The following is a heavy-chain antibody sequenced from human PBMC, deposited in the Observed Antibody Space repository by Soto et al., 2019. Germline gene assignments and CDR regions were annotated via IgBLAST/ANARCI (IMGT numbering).Heavy chain of an antibody. CDR2: VYYSGST. D-gene: IGHD4-17*01. CDR1: GGSISSYY. J-gene: IGHJ6*02. CDR3: VTSILTTDYFYYWMDV. Sequence: PSETLSLTCTVSGGSISSYYWSWIRHPPGKGLEWIGYVYYSGSTNYNASLKSRVTISVDTSKNQFSLKLSSVTAADTAVYYCVTSILTTDYFYYWMDVWGQGTPVTVSS. V-gene: IGHV4-59*01.